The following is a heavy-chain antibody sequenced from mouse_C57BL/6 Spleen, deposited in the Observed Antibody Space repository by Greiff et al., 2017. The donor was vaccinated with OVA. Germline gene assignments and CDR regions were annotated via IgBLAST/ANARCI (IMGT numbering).Heavy chain of an antibody. V-gene: IGHV14-4*01. CDR3: TTESAGYVDY. CDR2: IDPENGDT. J-gene: IGHJ2*01. CDR1: GFTIKDDY. Sequence: EVQLQESGAELVRPGASVKLSCTASGFTIKDDYMHWVKQRPEQGLEWIGWIDPENGDTEYASKFQGKATITADTSSNTAYLQLSSLTSEDTAVYYCTTESAGYVDYWGQGTTLTGSS.